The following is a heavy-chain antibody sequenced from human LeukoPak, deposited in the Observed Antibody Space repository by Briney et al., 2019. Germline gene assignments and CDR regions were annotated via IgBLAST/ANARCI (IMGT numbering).Heavy chain of an antibody. CDR1: GYTFTGYY. V-gene: IGHV1-2*02. D-gene: IGHD1-7*01. Sequence: ASVKVSCKASGYTFTGYYMHWVRQAPGQGLEWMGWINPNSGGTNYAQKFQGRVTMTRDTSISTAYMELSRLRSDDTAVYYCAREHWNYGGAFDIWGQGTMVTVSS. J-gene: IGHJ3*02. CDR2: INPNSGGT. CDR3: AREHWNYGGAFDI.